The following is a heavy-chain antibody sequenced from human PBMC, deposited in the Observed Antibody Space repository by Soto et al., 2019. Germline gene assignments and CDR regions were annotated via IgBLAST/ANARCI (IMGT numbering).Heavy chain of an antibody. Sequence: QLQLQESGSGLVKPSQTLSLTCAVSGGSISSGGYSWSWIRQPPGKGLEWIGYIYHSGSTYYNPSLKSRVTISVDRSKNQFSLKLSSVTATDTAVYYCARGIPALVPGAGGYFDLWGRGTLVTVSS. V-gene: IGHV4-30-2*01. CDR2: IYHSGST. D-gene: IGHD2-2*01. J-gene: IGHJ2*01. CDR1: GGSISSGGYS. CDR3: ARGIPALVPGAGGYFDL.